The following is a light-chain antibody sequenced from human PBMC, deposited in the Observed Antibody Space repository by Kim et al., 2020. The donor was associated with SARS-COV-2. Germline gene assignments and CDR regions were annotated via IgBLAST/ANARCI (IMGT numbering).Light chain of an antibody. Sequence: IVLTQFPGTLSVSPGERATLSCRASHSVNNNFLAWYQQKPGQAPRLLIHAASKRATGISDRFSGTGSRTDFSLSISRLEPEDFAVYHCQQYGASPWTFGQGTKVDIK. CDR3: QQYGASPWT. CDR1: HSVNNNF. J-gene: IGKJ1*01. CDR2: AAS. V-gene: IGKV3-20*01.